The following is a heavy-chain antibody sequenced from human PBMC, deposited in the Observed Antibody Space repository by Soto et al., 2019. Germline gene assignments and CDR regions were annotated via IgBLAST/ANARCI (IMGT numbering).Heavy chain of an antibody. Sequence: QVQLQESGPGLVKPSGTLSLTCAVSGGSISSSNWWSWVRQPPGQGLEWIGEIYHSGSTNYNPSLKSRVTISVDKSKNQFSLKLSSVTAADTALYYCARDPRLYYGSGSPYYFDYWGQGTLVTVSS. CDR3: ARDPRLYYGSGSPYYFDY. CDR1: GGSISSSNW. J-gene: IGHJ4*02. V-gene: IGHV4-4*02. D-gene: IGHD3-10*01. CDR2: IYHSGST.